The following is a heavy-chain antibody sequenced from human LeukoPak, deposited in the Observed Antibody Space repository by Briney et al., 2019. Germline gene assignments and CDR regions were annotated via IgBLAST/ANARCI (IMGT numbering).Heavy chain of an antibody. D-gene: IGHD2-2*01. CDR3: ARGIWYCSSTSCYSGSYYYYGMDV. CDR2: INHSGST. CDR1: GRSFSGYY. J-gene: IGHJ6*04. V-gene: IGHV4-34*01. Sequence: SETLSLTCAVYGRSFSGYYWSWIRQPPGKGLEWIGEINHSGSTNYNPSLKSRVTISVDTSKNQFSLKLSSVTAADTAVYYCARGIWYCSSTSCYSGSYYYYGMDVWGKGTTVTVSS.